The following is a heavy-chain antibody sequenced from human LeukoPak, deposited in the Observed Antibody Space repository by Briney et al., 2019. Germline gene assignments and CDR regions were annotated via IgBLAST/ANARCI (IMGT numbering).Heavy chain of an antibody. V-gene: IGHV3-74*01. Sequence: PGGSLRLSCEASGFTLSSYWMHWVRQAPGKGLVWVSRINSDSDGSSTSYADSVKGRFTISRDNSKNTLYLQMNSLRAEDTAVYYCAKDPLGVIIKEVNDYWGQGTLVTVSS. CDR1: GFTLSSYW. CDR2: INSDSDGSST. D-gene: IGHD3-10*01. CDR3: AKDPLGVIIKEVNDY. J-gene: IGHJ4*02.